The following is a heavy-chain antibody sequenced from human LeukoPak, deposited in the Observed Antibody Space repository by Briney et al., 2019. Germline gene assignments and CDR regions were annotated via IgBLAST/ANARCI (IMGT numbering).Heavy chain of an antibody. J-gene: IGHJ6*03. Sequence: GGSLRLSCAASGFTFSSYAMTWVRQAPGKGLEWVSAISGTNSRTYYADSVKGRFTVSRDNSKNMVYLQMNSLRAEDTAVYYCAKKYSSGRRPYDYYMDVWGKGATVIVSS. CDR2: ISGTNSRT. CDR1: GFTFSSYA. D-gene: IGHD6-19*01. CDR3: AKKYSSGRRPYDYYMDV. V-gene: IGHV3-23*01.